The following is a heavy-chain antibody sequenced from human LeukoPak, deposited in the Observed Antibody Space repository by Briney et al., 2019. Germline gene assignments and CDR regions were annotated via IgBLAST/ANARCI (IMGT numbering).Heavy chain of an antibody. CDR3: AKDFHAYYYYGMDV. V-gene: IGHV3-23*01. CDR1: GFRFSSYA. J-gene: IGHJ6*02. Sequence: GGSLRLSCTASGFRFSSYAMSWVRQAPGKGLEWVSAISGSGGSTYYADSVKGRFTISRDNSKNTLYLQMNSLRAEDTAVYYCAKDFHAYYYYGMDVWGQGTTVTVSS. CDR2: ISGSGGST.